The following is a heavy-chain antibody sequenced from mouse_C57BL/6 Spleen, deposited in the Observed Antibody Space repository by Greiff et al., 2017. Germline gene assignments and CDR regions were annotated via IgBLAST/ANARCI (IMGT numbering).Heavy chain of an antibody. CDR1: GFTFSDYG. V-gene: IGHV5-17*01. CDR2: ISSGSSTI. Sequence: EVHLVESGGGLVKPGGSLKLSCAASGFTFSDYGMHWVRQAPEKGLEWVAYISSGSSTIYYADTVKGRFTISSDNAKNTLFLQMTSLRSEDTAMYYCARGNYGSSSYYAMDYWGQGTSVTVSS. J-gene: IGHJ4*01. D-gene: IGHD1-1*01. CDR3: ARGNYGSSSYYAMDY.